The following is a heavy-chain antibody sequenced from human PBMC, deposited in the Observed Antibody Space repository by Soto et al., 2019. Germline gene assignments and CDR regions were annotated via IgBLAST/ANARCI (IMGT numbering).Heavy chain of an antibody. D-gene: IGHD6-13*01. Sequence: QVQLQESGPGLVKPSETLSLTCSVSGGSISNYYWSWIRQPPGKGLEWIGYIYYSGSTNYNPSLKSRATISVDTSKNQFSLKLSSVTAADTAVYYCAKGGSSKFVPWGQGILVTVSS. CDR1: GGSISNYY. CDR2: IYYSGST. J-gene: IGHJ5*02. CDR3: AKGGSSKFVP. V-gene: IGHV4-59*08.